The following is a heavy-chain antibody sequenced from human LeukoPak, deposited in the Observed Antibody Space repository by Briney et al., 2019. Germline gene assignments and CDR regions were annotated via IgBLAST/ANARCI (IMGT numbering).Heavy chain of an antibody. CDR1: GFSFSDYA. J-gene: IGHJ6*02. CDR3: ARIFRYQLVDYYALDV. D-gene: IGHD2-2*01. Sequence: GGSLRLSCAASGFSFSDYAMDWVRQAPGKGLEWVSAISSNSAYIFYAESVEGRFTISRDNAKSSVSLQMNSLRDDDTAVYYCARIFRYQLVDYYALDVWGQGTTITVSS. CDR2: ISSNSAYI. V-gene: IGHV3-21*01.